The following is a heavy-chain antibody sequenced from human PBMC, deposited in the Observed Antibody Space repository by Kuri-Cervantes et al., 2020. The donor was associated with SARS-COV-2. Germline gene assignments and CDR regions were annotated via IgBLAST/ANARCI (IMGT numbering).Heavy chain of an antibody. CDR2: INPDIGVT. CDR3: ALTHPLTTCGWSGPQPLNY. Sequence: ASVKDSCKTSGYTFTDYYIHWVRQAPGQGLEWMGWINPDIGVTNAAQTFQGRVTLTRDKSINTVYLEMARLRPDDTAVYYCALTHPLTTCGWSGPQPLNYWGQGTLVTVSS. D-gene: IGHD6-19*01. J-gene: IGHJ4*02. CDR1: GYTFTDYY. V-gene: IGHV1-2*02.